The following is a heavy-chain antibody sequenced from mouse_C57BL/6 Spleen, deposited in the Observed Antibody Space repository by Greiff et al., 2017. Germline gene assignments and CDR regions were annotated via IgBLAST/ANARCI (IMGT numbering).Heavy chain of an antibody. V-gene: IGHV5-9*01. CDR3: ARRDSNYFFFAY. Sequence: EVQGVESGGGLVKPGGSLKLSCAASGFTFSSYTMSWVRQTPEKRLEWVATISGGGGNTYYPDSVKGRFTISRDNAKNTLYLQMSSLRSEDTALYYCARRDSNYFFFAYWGQGTLVTVSA. CDR1: GFTFSSYT. D-gene: IGHD2-5*01. J-gene: IGHJ3*01. CDR2: ISGGGGNT.